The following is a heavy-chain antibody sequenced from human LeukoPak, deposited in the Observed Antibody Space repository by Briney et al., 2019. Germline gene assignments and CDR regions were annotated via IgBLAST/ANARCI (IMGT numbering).Heavy chain of an antibody. J-gene: IGHJ4*02. CDR2: ISGGGVST. V-gene: IGHV3-23*01. Sequence: GGSLRLSCAASGLTFSSYAMTWVRQAPGKGLQWVSAISGGGVSTYYADSVKGRFTISRDNSKNTLYLQMNSLRAEDTAVYYCARIAAAGTLFDYWGQGTLVTVSS. CDR3: ARIAAAGTLFDY. D-gene: IGHD6-13*01. CDR1: GLTFSSYA.